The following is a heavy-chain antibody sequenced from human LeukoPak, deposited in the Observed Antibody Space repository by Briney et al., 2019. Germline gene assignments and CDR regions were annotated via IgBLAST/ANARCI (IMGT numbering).Heavy chain of an antibody. D-gene: IGHD6-13*01. J-gene: IGHJ4*02. CDR1: GGSISSGGYS. CDR3: ARGVAAAATPGFDY. Sequence: TSQTLSLTCAVSGGSISSGGYSWSWIRQPPGKGLEWIGYIYHSGSTYYNPSLKSRVTISVGRSKNQFSLKLSSVTAADTAVYYCARGVAAAATPGFDYWGQGTLVTVSS. V-gene: IGHV4-30-2*01. CDR2: IYHSGST.